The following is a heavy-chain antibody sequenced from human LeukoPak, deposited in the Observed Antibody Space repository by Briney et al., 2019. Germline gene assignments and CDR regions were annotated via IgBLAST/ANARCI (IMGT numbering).Heavy chain of an antibody. CDR2: MSLIGDVK. Sequence: GGSLRLSCAASGFSFSTFGIHWVRQAPGKGLEWVALMSLIGDVKYYADSVKGRFTVSRDNSKITVYLQMNDLRGEDTAVYYCARLSRWGTTKVRGVIKGPNYYDYWGQGTLVTVSS. D-gene: IGHD3-10*01. CDR3: ARLSRWGTTKVRGVIKGPNYYDY. J-gene: IGHJ4*02. V-gene: IGHV3-30*03. CDR1: GFSFSTFG.